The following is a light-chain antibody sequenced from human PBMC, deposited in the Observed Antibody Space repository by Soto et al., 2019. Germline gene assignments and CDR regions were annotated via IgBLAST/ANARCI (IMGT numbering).Light chain of an antibody. CDR2: DAS. CDR1: QRDSGG. CDR3: QQDETFSGT. J-gene: IGKJ1*01. V-gene: IGKV1-5*01. Sequence: DIQMTHAPSTLPASGGDTVTVTCRASQRDSGGSARYQQKPGEAPRLLIYDASALTRGVPSRVSGSGSGAKFTLAIASLQPDDFATYYCQQDETFSGTFGPGAKGEI.